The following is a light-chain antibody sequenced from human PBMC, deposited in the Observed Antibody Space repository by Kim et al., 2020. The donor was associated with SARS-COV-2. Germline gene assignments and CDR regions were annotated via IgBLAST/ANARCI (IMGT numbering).Light chain of an antibody. V-gene: IGLV3-9*01. CDR3: QVWDSSTWV. CDR1: NIGSKN. Sequence: SYELTQPLSVSVALGQTARITCGGNNIGSKNVHWYQQKPGQAPVLVIYRDSKRPSGIPERFSGSNSGNTATLTISRAQAGDEADYYCQVWDSSTWVFGGGTQLTVL. J-gene: IGLJ3*02. CDR2: RDS.